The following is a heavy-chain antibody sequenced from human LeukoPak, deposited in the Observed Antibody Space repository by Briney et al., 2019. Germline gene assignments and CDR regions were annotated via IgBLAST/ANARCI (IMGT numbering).Heavy chain of an antibody. CDR2: INHSGST. J-gene: IGHJ4*02. CDR3: ARGRGSGSRYYFDY. Sequence: PSETLSLTCAVYGGSFSGYYWSWIRQPPGKGLEWIGEINHSGSTNYNPSLKSRVTISVDTSKNQFSLKLSSVTAADTAVYYCARGRGSGSRYYFDYWGQETLVTVSS. CDR1: GGSFSGYY. V-gene: IGHV4-34*01. D-gene: IGHD3-10*01.